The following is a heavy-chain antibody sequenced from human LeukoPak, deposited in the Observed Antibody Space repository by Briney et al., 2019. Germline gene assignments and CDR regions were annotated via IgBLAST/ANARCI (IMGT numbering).Heavy chain of an antibody. J-gene: IGHJ4*02. CDR3: AGRRDGYNPGTYYFDY. CDR1: GGSISSYY. V-gene: IGHV4-59*01. CDR2: IYYSGST. D-gene: IGHD5-24*01. Sequence: SETLSLTCTVSGGSISSYYWSWIRQPPGKGLEWIGYIYYSGSTNYNPSLKSRVTISVDTSKNQFSLKLSSVTAADTAVYYCAGRRDGYNPGTYYFDYWGQETLVTVSS.